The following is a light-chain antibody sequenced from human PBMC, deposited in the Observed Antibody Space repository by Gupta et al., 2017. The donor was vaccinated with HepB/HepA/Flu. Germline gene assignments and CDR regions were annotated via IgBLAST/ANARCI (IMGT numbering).Light chain of an antibody. CDR2: GAS. V-gene: IGKV3-20*01. CDR1: QSVSSSY. CDR3: QQYGSSPIT. J-gene: IGKJ5*01. Sequence: EIVLTQSPGTLSLSPGERATLSCRASQSVSSSYLAWYQQKPDQAPRILIYGASSRATGIPDRCSGSGSGTDFTLTISRLEPEDFAVYYCQQYGSSPITFGQGTRLEMK.